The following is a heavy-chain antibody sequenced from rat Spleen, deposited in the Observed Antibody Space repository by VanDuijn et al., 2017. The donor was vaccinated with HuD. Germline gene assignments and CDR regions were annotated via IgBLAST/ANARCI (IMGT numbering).Heavy chain of an antibody. V-gene: IGHV5-25*01. CDR1: GLTYSNYV. CDR2: ISTGGGDT. CDR3: TQQLGDWFAY. D-gene: IGHD1-10*01. J-gene: IGHJ3*01. Sequence: VQLVESGGGLVQPGRSLKISCAASGLTYSNYVMAWVRQSPTKGLEWVATISTGGGDTYYRDSVRGRFTTSRDNAKSTLYLQMDSLRSEDTATYYCTQQLGDWFAYWGQGTLVTVSS.